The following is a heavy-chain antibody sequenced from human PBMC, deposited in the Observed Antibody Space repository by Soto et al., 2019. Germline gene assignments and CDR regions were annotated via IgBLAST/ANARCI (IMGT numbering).Heavy chain of an antibody. CDR2: ISAYNGHT. D-gene: IGHD1-26*01. V-gene: IGHV1-18*01. CDR3: ARAAAVGLFDY. J-gene: IGHJ4*02. Sequence: QVQLVQSGAEVKKPGASVKVSCKASGYTFTSYGISWVRQAPGQGLEWMGWISAYNGHTNYAQKLQGRVTMTTDTSTSTAYVELRSTRSEDTAVYYCARAAAVGLFDYWGQVTLVTVSS. CDR1: GYTFTSYG.